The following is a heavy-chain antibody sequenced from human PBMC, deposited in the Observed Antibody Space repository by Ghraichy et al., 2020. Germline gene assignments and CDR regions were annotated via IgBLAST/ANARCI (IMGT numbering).Heavy chain of an antibody. CDR3: ARGGIATRGGPFDF. D-gene: IGHD6-6*01. CDR1: GFTFSSYW. Sequence: LTCAASGFTFSSYWMTWVRQAPGKGLAWVANIKYDGSEKSYVDSVEGRFTISRDNAKNSLYLQMNSLRAEDTAVYYCARGGIATRGGPFDFWGQGTLVTVSS. CDR2: IKYDGSEK. V-gene: IGHV3-7*01. J-gene: IGHJ4*02.